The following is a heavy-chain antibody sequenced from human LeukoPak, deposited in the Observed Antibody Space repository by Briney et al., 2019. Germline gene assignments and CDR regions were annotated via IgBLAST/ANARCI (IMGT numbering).Heavy chain of an antibody. CDR2: ISSSGSRI. CDR1: GFTFSSYE. V-gene: IGHV3-48*03. CDR3: ARNTLAIAAAAFFDF. J-gene: IGHJ4*02. D-gene: IGHD6-13*01. Sequence: GGSLRLSCAASGFTFSSYEMNWVRQAPGKGLEWVSYISSSGSRIYYTASVKGRFTISRDNAKNSLYLQMNSLRVDDTALYYCARNTLAIAAAAFFDFWGQGTLVTVSS.